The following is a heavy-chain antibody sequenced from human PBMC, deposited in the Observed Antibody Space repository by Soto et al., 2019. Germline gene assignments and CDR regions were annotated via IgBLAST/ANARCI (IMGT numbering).Heavy chain of an antibody. J-gene: IGHJ5*02. CDR1: GFTFSSYG. CDR2: ISYDGSNK. D-gene: IGHD4-17*01. V-gene: IGHV3-30*03. CDR3: ARSSYGDYENWFDP. Sequence: QVQLVESGGGVVQPGRSLRLSCAASGFTFSSYGMQWVRQAPGKGLEWVAVISYDGSNKYYADSVKGRFTISRDNSKNTLYLQMNSLRAEDTAVYYCARSSYGDYENWFDPWGQGTLVTVSS.